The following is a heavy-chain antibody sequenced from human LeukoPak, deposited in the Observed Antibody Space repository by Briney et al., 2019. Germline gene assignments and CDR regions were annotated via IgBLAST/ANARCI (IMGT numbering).Heavy chain of an antibody. V-gene: IGHV3-23*01. CDR1: GFTFSSYA. D-gene: IGHD6-13*01. CDR3: AKARIAAAGTGAFDV. CDR2: ISGSGGAT. J-gene: IGHJ3*01. Sequence: GESLRLSCAASGFTFSSYAMSWVRQAPEKGLEWVSAISGSGGATYYADSVKGRFTISRDNSKNSLYLQMNSLRDEDTAVYYCAKARIAAAGTGAFDVWGQGTMVTVSS.